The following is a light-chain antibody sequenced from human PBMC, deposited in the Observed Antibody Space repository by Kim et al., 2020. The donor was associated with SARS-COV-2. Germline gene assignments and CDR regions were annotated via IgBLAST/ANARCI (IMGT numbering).Light chain of an antibody. Sequence: QSALTQPPSASGSPGQSVTISCTGTSSDVAAYASVSWYQYHPGKAPKLMIFQGTKRPSGVPDRFSGSKSGNTASLTVTGLQTDDEADYYCSSYAGSNTWVFGGGTQLTVL. CDR3: SSYAGSNTWV. CDR1: SSDVAAYAS. V-gene: IGLV2-8*01. J-gene: IGLJ3*02. CDR2: QGT.